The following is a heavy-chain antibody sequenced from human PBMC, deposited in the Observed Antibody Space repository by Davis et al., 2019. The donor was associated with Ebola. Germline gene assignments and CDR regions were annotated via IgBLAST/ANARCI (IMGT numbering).Heavy chain of an antibody. Sequence: PWGSLRLSCAASGFTFSSYGMHWVRQAPGKGLEWVAFIRYDGSNKYYADSVKGRFTISRDNSKNTLYLQMNSLRAEDTAVYYCAKDVNPQKRVGFDYWGQGTLVTVSS. V-gene: IGHV3-30*02. CDR3: AKDVNPQKRVGFDY. J-gene: IGHJ4*02. CDR2: IRYDGSNK. D-gene: IGHD2-15*01. CDR1: GFTFSSYG.